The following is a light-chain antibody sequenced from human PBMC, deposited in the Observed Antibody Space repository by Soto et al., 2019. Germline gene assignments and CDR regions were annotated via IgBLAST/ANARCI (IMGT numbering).Light chain of an antibody. CDR2: DAS. CDR1: QNISNY. Sequence: EIVLTQSPATLSLSPGESATLSCMASQNISNYLVWYQQKCGQAPRLLLYDASNRATGIPARFSGSGSGTDFTLTISTLEPEDFAVYYCQQRSNWPRGITFGQGTRLEIK. J-gene: IGKJ5*01. CDR3: QQRSNWPRGIT. V-gene: IGKV3-11*01.